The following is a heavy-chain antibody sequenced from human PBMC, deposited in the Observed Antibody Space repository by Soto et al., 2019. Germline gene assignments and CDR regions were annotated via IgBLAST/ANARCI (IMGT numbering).Heavy chain of an antibody. V-gene: IGHV1-69*12. CDR2: IIPIFGTA. CDR3: AREEEDGYAT. J-gene: IGHJ5*02. Sequence: QVQLVQAGAEVKKPGSSVKVSCKASGGTFSSYAISWVRQAPGQGLEWMGGIIPIFGTANYAQKFQGRVTITAYESTSTAYIALSSLRSEDTAVYYCAREEEDGYATWGQGTLVTVSS. D-gene: IGHD5-12*01. CDR1: GGTFSSYA.